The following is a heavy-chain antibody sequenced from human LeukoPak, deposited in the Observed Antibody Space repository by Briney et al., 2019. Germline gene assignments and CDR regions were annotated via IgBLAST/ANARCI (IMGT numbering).Heavy chain of an antibody. CDR3: ARPLFGTHYYMDV. CDR1: GYSFFVYG. Sequence: GASVKVSCKASGYSFFVYGISWVRQAPGQGLEWMGWISTYNGNTNYAQKFQGRVTMTTDTSTSTASLELRSLKSDDTAVYYCARPLFGTHYYMDVWGKGTTVTVSS. CDR2: ISTYNGNT. J-gene: IGHJ6*03. D-gene: IGHD3-3*01. V-gene: IGHV1-18*01.